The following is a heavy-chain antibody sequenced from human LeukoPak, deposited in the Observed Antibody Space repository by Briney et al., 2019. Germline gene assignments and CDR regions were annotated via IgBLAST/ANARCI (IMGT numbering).Heavy chain of an antibody. CDR1: GFTFSSYW. J-gene: IGHJ4*02. CDR2: IKQDGSEK. CDR3: ARVSTYYYDSSGYFVTMQYYFDY. Sequence: PGGSLRLSCAASGFTFSSYWMSWVRQAPGKGLEWVANIKQDGSEKYYVDFVKGRFTISRDNAKNSLYLQMNSLRAEDTAVYYCARVSTYYYDSSGYFVTMQYYFDYWGQGTLVTVSS. D-gene: IGHD3-22*01. V-gene: IGHV3-7*01.